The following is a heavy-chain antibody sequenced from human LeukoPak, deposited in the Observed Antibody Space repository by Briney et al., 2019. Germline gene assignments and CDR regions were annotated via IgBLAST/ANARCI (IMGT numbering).Heavy chain of an antibody. Sequence: SETLSLTCTASGGSISSYYWSWIRQPPGKGLEWIGYIYYSGSTNYNPSLKSRVTISVDTSKNQFSLKLSSVTAADTAVYYCARVGRVVGATTPFDYWGQGTLVTVSS. CDR3: ARVGRVVGATTPFDY. CDR1: GGSISSYY. CDR2: IYYSGST. V-gene: IGHV4-59*01. J-gene: IGHJ4*02. D-gene: IGHD1-26*01.